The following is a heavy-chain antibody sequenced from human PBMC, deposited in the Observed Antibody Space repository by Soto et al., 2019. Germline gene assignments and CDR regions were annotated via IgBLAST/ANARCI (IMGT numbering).Heavy chain of an antibody. CDR1: VLTLRIYT. CDR3: AREANTAMVIDN. D-gene: IGHD5-18*01. V-gene: IGHV3-30*11. CDR2: ISYEGSDK. Sequence: WGALLVVCAPSVLTLRIYTKHRLGQAGGKGAELVEVISYEGSDKLYVGSVKGRFTLSRDNSMNTVYLQMDSLRFEDTAVYYCAREANTAMVIDNWGQGTLVTVSS. J-gene: IGHJ4*02.